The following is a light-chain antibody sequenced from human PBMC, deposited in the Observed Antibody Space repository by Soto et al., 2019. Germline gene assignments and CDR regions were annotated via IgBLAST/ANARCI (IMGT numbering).Light chain of an antibody. V-gene: IGKV3D-20*02. CDR2: GAS. CDR3: QQRSNWPDT. CDR1: QSVSNNY. J-gene: IGKJ5*01. Sequence: EIVLTQSPGTLSLSPWERATLSCRASQSVSNNYLAWYQQKPGQAPRLLIYGASNRATGIPDRFSGSGSGTDFTLTISRLEPEDFAVYYCQQRSNWPDTFGQGTRLEI.